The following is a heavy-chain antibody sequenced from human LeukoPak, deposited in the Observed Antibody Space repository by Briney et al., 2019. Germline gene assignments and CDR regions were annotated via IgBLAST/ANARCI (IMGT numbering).Heavy chain of an antibody. V-gene: IGHV3-15*01. CDR1: GFTFSNAW. J-gene: IGHJ6*03. CDR3: TTEPTGYCSGGSCYDYYYYMDV. D-gene: IGHD2-15*01. CDR2: IKSKTDGGTT. Sequence: NPGGSLRLSCAASGFTFSNAWMSWVRQAPGKGLEWVGRIKSKTDGGTTDYAAPVKGRFTISRDDSKNTLYLQMNSLKTEDTAVYYCTTEPTGYCSGGSCYDYYYYMDVWGQGTLVTVSS.